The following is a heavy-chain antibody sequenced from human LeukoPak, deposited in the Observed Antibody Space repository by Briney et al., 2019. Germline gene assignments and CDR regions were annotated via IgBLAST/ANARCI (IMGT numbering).Heavy chain of an antibody. CDR3: ARYRSGSYSYFDY. D-gene: IGHD1-26*01. CDR1: GFTFSNYA. J-gene: IGHJ4*02. CDR2: ISSSGGIT. V-gene: IGHV3-23*01. Sequence: GGSLRLSCAASGFTFSNYAMSWVRQAPEKGLEWILAISSSGGITKYVDSVQGRFTVSRDNSKNTLYLQMNSLRAEDTAVYYCARYRSGSYSYFDYWGQGTLVTVSS.